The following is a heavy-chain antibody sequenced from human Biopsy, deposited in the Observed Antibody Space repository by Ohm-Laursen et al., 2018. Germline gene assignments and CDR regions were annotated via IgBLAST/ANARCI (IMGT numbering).Heavy chain of an antibody. J-gene: IGHJ2*01. V-gene: IGHV4-59*01. Sequence: SETLSLTCTVSGDSISTYYWSWIRQPPGKGLQWIGYIYYTGNTDYNPSLQSRATISVDTSTNHFSLRWQSMTLAVTAMYYCSRDRGYYSDRTVPGYFNLGGRGTRVTVSS. CDR1: GDSISTYY. CDR3: SRDRGYYSDRTVPGYFNL. D-gene: IGHD3-22*01. CDR2: IYYTGNT.